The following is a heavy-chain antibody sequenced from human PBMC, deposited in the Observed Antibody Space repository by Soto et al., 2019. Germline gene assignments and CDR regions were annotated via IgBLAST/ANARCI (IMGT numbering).Heavy chain of an antibody. V-gene: IGHV3-33*01. CDR3: AVSGGDYYYMDV. CDR1: GFTFSSSG. D-gene: IGHD3-10*01. J-gene: IGHJ6*03. Sequence: PGWSLKLSCAASGFTFSSSGMHWVRQAPGKGLEWVAVIWYDGSNKYYADSVKGRFTISRDNSKNTLYLQMNSLRAEDTAVYYCAVSGGDYYYMDVWGKGTTVTVSS. CDR2: IWYDGSNK.